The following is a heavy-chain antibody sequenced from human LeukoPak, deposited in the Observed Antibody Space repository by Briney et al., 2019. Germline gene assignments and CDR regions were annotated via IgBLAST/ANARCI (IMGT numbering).Heavy chain of an antibody. CDR1: GFTFSSYW. CDR2: INSDGSST. CDR3: VRGGIASAFDI. D-gene: IGHD6-13*01. V-gene: IGHV3-74*01. Sequence: GGSLRLSCAASGFTFSSYWMHWVRQAPGKGLVWVSRINSDGSSTSYADSVKGRFTISRDNAKNTLYLQMNSLRAEDTAVYYCVRGGIASAFDIWGQGTMVTVSS. J-gene: IGHJ3*02.